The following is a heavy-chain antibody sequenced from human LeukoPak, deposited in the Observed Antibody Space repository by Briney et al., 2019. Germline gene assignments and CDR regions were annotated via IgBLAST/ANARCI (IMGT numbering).Heavy chain of an antibody. V-gene: IGHV1-69*06. CDR2: IIPIFGTA. D-gene: IGHD5-18*01. CDR3: ARGDGYSYGYYYYYMDV. J-gene: IGHJ6*03. CDR1: GGTFSSYA. Sequence: SVKVSCKASGGTFSSYAISWVRQAPGQGLEWMGGIIPIFGTANYAQKFQGRVTITADKSTSTAYMELSSLRSEDTAVYYCARGDGYSYGYYYYYMDVWGKGTTVTVSS.